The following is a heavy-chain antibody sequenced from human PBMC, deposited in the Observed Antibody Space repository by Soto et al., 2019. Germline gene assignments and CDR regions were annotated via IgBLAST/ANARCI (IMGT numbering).Heavy chain of an antibody. CDR1: GGSLSGYN. J-gene: IGHJ3*02. CDR3: ARSGSKYGANGFDI. CDR2: IYYIGTT. V-gene: IGHV4-59*01. D-gene: IGHD5-18*01. Sequence: PSGTLSLTCIVSGGSLSGYNWKWIRQPPGKGLEYIGHIYYIGTTNYNPSLKSRATISVDTSKNQFSLKLTSVTAADTAVYFCARSGSKYGANGFDIWDQGTMVMVS.